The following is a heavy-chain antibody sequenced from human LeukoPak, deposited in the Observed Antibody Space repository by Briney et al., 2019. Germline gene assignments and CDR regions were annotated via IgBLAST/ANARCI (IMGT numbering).Heavy chain of an antibody. D-gene: IGHD3-22*01. CDR2: ISGSGGST. J-gene: IGHJ4*02. V-gene: IGHV3-23*01. CDR3: AKDQYYYDNSGHPTEY. CDR1: GFTFRSFA. Sequence: GGSLRLSCAASGFTFRSFATSWVRQAPGKRLEWVSAISGSGGSTFYADSVKGRFTISRDNSKNTLYLQMNSLSAEDTAVYYCAKDQYYYDNSGHPTEYWGQGTLVTVSS.